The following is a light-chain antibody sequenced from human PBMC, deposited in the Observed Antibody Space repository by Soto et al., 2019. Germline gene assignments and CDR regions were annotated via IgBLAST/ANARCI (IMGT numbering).Light chain of an antibody. Sequence: DLQMTQSPSSVSASVGDRVTITCRASQGISKWLAWYQQKPGKATKILIYDAASLQSGVPSRFSDSGAGTDFPLTISSRQPEDFAKYYCQQADSFPWTFGQGTKVEIK. J-gene: IGKJ1*01. CDR1: QGISKW. V-gene: IGKV1-12*01. CDR3: QQADSFPWT. CDR2: DAA.